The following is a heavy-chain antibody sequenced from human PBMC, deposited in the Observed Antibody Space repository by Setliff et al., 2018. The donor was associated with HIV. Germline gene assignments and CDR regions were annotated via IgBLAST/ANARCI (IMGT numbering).Heavy chain of an antibody. D-gene: IGHD5-12*01. V-gene: IGHV4-34*01. CDR1: GGSFSNYY. Sequence: SETLSLTCAVYGGSFSNYYWSWIRQPPGEGLEWIGEINHSGSTNYNPSLKSRVTISVDPSKKQFSLKLSSVTAADTAMYYCARGRVDIVVTDYLDVWGKGTTVTVSS. CDR2: INHSGST. CDR3: ARGRVDIVVTDYLDV. J-gene: IGHJ6*03.